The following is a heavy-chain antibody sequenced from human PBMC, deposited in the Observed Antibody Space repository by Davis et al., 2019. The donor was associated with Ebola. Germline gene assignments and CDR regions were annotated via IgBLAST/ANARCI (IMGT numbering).Heavy chain of an antibody. CDR2: IIPILGIA. D-gene: IGHD3-3*01. CDR1: GYTFTSYG. CDR3: AREGKTYYDFWSGMDV. J-gene: IGHJ6*02. Sequence: SVKVSCKASGYTFTSYGISWVRQAPGQGLEWMGRIIPILGIANYAQKFQGRVTITADKSTSTAYMELRSLRSDDTAVYYCAREGKTYYDFWSGMDVWGQGTTVTVSS. V-gene: IGHV1-69*04.